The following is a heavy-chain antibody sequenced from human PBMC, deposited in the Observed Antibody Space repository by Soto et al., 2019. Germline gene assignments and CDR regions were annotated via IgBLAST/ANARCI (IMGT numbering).Heavy chain of an antibody. Sequence: VQLVESGGGVVQPGRSLTLSRLVSGFSFSRHGMHWIRQAPGKGLEWLAVISYDGGNKNYADSGKDRFTISRDNSKNRVFLQINSLRPEDTAVYFFVRDPPGGDYWAGFQYWGQGTLVIVSS. CDR2: ISYDGGNK. D-gene: IGHD3-22*01. CDR3: VRDPPGGDYWAGFQY. V-gene: IGHV3-30*03. J-gene: IGHJ4*02. CDR1: GFSFSRHG.